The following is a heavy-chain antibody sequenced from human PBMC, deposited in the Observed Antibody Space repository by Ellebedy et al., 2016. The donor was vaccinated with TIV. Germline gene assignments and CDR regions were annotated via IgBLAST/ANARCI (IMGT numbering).Heavy chain of an antibody. CDR2: ISYDGSNK. J-gene: IGHJ5*02. D-gene: IGHD2-15*01. V-gene: IGHV3-30-3*01. CDR1: GFTFSSYD. CDR3: ARDWPHIVVVVAATHSGFDP. Sequence: GESLKISXAASGFTFSSYDMHWVRQAPGKGLEWVAVISYDGSNKYYADSVKGRFTISRDNSKNTLYLQMNSLRAEDTAVYYCARDWPHIVVVVAATHSGFDPWGQGTLVTVSS.